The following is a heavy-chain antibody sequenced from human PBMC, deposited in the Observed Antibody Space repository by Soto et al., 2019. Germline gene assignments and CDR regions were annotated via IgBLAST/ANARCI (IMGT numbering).Heavy chain of an antibody. J-gene: IGHJ4*02. CDR3: AREGITGTQFDY. CDR1: GGSISSGGYY. V-gene: IGHV4-31*03. D-gene: IGHD1-7*01. CDR2: IYYSGST. Sequence: PSETLSLTCTVSGGSISSGGYYWSWIRQHPGKGLEWIGYIYYSGSTYYNPSLKSRVTISVDTSKNQFSLKLSSVTAADTAVHYCAREGITGTQFDYWGQGTLVTVSS.